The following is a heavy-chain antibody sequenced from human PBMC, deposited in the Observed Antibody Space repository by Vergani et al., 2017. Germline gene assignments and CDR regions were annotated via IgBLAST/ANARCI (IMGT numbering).Heavy chain of an antibody. Sequence: EVQLLESGGGLVQPGESLRLSCTVSGFTFTSYGISWFRQAPGKGLEWVSGISASGGSTYYTDSVKGRFIIARDISKNTLYLQMSSLRADDTAVYYCARDSWTSELRGVYWFDTWGQGTLVSVSS. D-gene: IGHD3-10*01. J-gene: IGHJ5*02. CDR3: ARDSWTSELRGVYWFDT. CDR1: GFTFTSYG. V-gene: IGHV3-23*01. CDR2: ISASGGST.